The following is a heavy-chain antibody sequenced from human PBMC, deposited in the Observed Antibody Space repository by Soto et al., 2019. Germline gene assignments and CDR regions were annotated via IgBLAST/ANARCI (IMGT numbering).Heavy chain of an antibody. D-gene: IGHD1-7*01. V-gene: IGHV1-69*13. CDR3: ATGWELPGSYYYFGMDV. Sequence: SVKVSCKASGGTFSSYAISWVRQAPGQGLEWMGGIIPIFGTANYAQKFQGRVTITADESTSTAYMELSSLRSEDTAVYYCATGWELPGSYYYFGMDVWGQGTTVTVSS. CDR1: GGTFSSYA. J-gene: IGHJ6*02. CDR2: IIPIFGTA.